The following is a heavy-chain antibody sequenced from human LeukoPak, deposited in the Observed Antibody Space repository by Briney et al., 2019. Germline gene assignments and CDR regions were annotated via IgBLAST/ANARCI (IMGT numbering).Heavy chain of an antibody. D-gene: IGHD3-10*01. CDR1: GFTFSSYS. CDR3: ARGRSITLLRGVALSDGFDF. J-gene: IGHJ3*01. V-gene: IGHV3-21*06. Sequence: PGGSLRLSCAASGFTFSSYSMNWVRQAPGKGLEWVSFIDTSASYVYYGDSVKGRFAISRDNAKNSLYLQMNRLRAEDTAVYYCARGRSITLLRGVALSDGFDFWGQGAMVTVSS. CDR2: IDTSASYV.